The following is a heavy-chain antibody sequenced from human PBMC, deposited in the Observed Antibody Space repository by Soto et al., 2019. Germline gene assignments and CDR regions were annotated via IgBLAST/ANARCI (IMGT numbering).Heavy chain of an antibody. D-gene: IGHD2-15*01. J-gene: IGHJ3*02. Sequence: EVQLLESGGGLVQPGGSLRLSCAASGFTFSSYAMSWVRQAPGKGLEWVSTISGGGDGAYYADSVKGHFTISRDNSKNTLYLQMNSLRAEDTAIDYCVKKGLGSLKTYCSGSGCHYAFDIWGQGTMVTVSS. CDR1: GFTFSSYA. V-gene: IGHV3-23*01. CDR3: VKKGLGSLKTYCSGSGCHYAFDI. CDR2: ISGGGDGA.